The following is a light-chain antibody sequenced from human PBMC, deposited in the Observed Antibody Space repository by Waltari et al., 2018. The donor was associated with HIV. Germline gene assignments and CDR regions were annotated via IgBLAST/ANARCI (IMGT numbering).Light chain of an antibody. Sequence: QSVLTQPPSVSGAPGQRVTISCTGSSSNIGAGYDIHWYQQLPGTAPKRPIYGSGNRPSGVPDRCSGSKSGTSASLAITGLQAEDEADYYCQSYDSSLTGSVFGGGTKLTVL. CDR2: GSG. CDR1: SSNIGAGYD. V-gene: IGLV1-40*01. J-gene: IGLJ2*01. CDR3: QSYDSSLTGSV.